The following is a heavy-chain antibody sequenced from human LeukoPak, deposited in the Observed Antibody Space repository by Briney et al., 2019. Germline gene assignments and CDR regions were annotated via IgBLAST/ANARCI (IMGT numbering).Heavy chain of an antibody. CDR1: GFTFSDYY. CDR3: AGINDYGDPTGAFDI. D-gene: IGHD4-17*01. Sequence: GGSLRLSCAASGFTFSDYYMSWIRQAPGKGLEWVSYISSSGSTIYYADSVKGRFTISRDNAKKSLYLQMNSLRAEDTAVYYCAGINDYGDPTGAFDIWGQGTMVTVSS. V-gene: IGHV3-11*04. CDR2: ISSSGSTI. J-gene: IGHJ3*02.